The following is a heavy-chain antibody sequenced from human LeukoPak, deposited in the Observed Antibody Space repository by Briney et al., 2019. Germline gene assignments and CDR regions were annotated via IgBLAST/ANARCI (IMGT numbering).Heavy chain of an antibody. V-gene: IGHV1-69*01. Sequence: SSVKVSCKASGGTFSSYAISWVRQAPGQGLEWMGGIIPIFGTANYAQKFQGRVAITADESTSTAYMELSSLRSEDTAVYYCARGSIAARPFDYWGQGTLVTVSS. J-gene: IGHJ4*02. CDR2: IIPIFGTA. CDR1: GGTFSSYA. D-gene: IGHD6-6*01. CDR3: ARGSIAARPFDY.